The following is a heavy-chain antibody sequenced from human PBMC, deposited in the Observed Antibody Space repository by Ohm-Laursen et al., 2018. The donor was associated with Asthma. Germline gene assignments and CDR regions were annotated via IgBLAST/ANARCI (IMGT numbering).Heavy chain of an antibody. CDR2: ISYDGSAQ. Sequence: SLRLSCAAFGFTFSDYAMHWVRQAPGKGLEWVSLISYDGSAQYYADSVKGRFTLSRDNSKNTLYLQMNSLRAEDTAVYFCARDSGSHYFDYWGQGALVTVSS. CDR1: GFTFSDYA. J-gene: IGHJ4*02. CDR3: ARDSGSHYFDY. D-gene: IGHD1-26*01. V-gene: IGHV3-30*03.